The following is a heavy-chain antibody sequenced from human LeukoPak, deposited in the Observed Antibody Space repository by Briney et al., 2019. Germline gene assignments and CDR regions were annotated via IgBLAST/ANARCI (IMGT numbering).Heavy chain of an antibody. Sequence: PGGSLRLSCAASGFTFSSYAMSWVRQAPGKGLEWVSAISGSGGSTYYADSVKGRFTISRDNSKNTLYLQMNSLRAEDTAVYYCAKDFSYYYDSSGYWGLDYWGQGTLVTVSS. CDR2: ISGSGGST. J-gene: IGHJ4*02. V-gene: IGHV3-23*01. CDR3: AKDFSYYYDSSGYWGLDY. D-gene: IGHD3-22*01. CDR1: GFTFSSYA.